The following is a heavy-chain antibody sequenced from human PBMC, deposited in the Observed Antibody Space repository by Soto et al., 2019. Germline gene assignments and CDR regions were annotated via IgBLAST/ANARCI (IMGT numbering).Heavy chain of an antibody. CDR3: AQWEVAPGY. CDR2: ISGDGGST. Sequence: GGSLRLSCAASGFTFDDYTMHWVRQAPGKGLEWVSLISGDGGSTYYADSLKGRFTISRDNSKNSLYLQMNSLRTEYTALYCCAQWEVAPGYWGQGTLVTVSS. J-gene: IGHJ4*02. D-gene: IGHD1-26*01. CDR1: GFTFDDYT. V-gene: IGHV3-43*01.